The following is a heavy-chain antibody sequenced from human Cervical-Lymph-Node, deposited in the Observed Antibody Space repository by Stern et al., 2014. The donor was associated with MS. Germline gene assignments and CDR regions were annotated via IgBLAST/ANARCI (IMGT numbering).Heavy chain of an antibody. D-gene: IGHD2-21*02. Sequence: QVQLVQSGSELMKPGASVKVSCKASGYTFTSYAMNWVRQAPGQGLEWMGLINTNTGNPTYAQSFTGRFVFALDTSVSTAYLQISSLKAEDTAVYYCARYMLVVTTGDDAFDIWGQGTMVTVSS. V-gene: IGHV7-4-1*02. J-gene: IGHJ3*02. CDR2: INTNTGNP. CDR1: GYTFTSYA. CDR3: ARYMLVVTTGDDAFDI.